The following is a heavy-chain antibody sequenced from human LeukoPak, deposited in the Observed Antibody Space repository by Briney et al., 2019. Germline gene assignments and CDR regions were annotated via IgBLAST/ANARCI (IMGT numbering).Heavy chain of an antibody. CDR3: ARDTPYCSSTSCSVYYYYYMDV. Sequence: GGSLRLSCAASGFTFSNYWMSWVRQAPGKGLEWVANIKRDGSDNYYVGSVEGRFTISRDNAKNSLYLQMNSLRAEDTAVYYCARDTPYCSSTSCSVYYYYYMDVWGKGTTVTVSS. D-gene: IGHD2-2*01. CDR2: IKRDGSDN. V-gene: IGHV3-7*01. J-gene: IGHJ6*03. CDR1: GFTFSNYW.